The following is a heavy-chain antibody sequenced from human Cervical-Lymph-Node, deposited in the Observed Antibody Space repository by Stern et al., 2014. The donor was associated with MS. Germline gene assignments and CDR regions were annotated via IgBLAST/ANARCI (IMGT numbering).Heavy chain of an antibody. D-gene: IGHD1-26*01. Sequence: QVQLQESGGGVVQPGRSLRLSCAASGFTFSNYGMHWVRQAPGKGLEWVAIISYDGSHKYYVDSVKGRFTISRDNSKNTLYLQVNSLRAEDTAVYYCAKDREVAIVRDYSGMDVWCQGTTVTVSS. CDR2: ISYDGSHK. V-gene: IGHV3-30*18. CDR1: GFTFSNYG. J-gene: IGHJ6*02. CDR3: AKDREVAIVRDYSGMDV.